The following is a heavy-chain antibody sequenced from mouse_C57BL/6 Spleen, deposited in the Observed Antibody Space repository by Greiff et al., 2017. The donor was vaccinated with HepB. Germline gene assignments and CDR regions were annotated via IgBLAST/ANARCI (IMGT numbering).Heavy chain of an antibody. J-gene: IGHJ2*01. Sequence: EVMLVESEGGLVQPGSSMKLSCTASGFTFSDYYMAWVRQVPEKGLEWVANINYDGSSTYYLDSLKSRFIISRDNAKNILYLQMSSLKSEDTATYYCARDEAPGYVDYWGQGTTRTVSS. CDR3: ARDEAPGYVDY. CDR1: GFTFSDYY. CDR2: INYDGSST. V-gene: IGHV5-16*01.